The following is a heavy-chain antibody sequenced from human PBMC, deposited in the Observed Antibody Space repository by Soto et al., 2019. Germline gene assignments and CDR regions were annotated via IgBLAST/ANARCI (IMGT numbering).Heavy chain of an antibody. CDR2: ISAYSGNT. Sequence: QVQLVQSGAEVKKPGASVKVSCKASGYTFTNYGISWVRQAPGQGLEWMGWISAYSGNTNYAQKLQGRVTMATDTSTSTAYMELRSLRSDDTAVYYCTRDTRSSGWYHFDYWGQGTLVTVSS. D-gene: IGHD6-19*01. V-gene: IGHV1-18*01. CDR1: GYTFTNYG. J-gene: IGHJ4*02. CDR3: TRDTRSSGWYHFDY.